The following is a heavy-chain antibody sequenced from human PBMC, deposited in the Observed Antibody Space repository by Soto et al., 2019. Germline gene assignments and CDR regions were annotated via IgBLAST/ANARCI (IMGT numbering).Heavy chain of an antibody. CDR2: VNGGGDIT. V-gene: IGHV3-23*01. D-gene: IGHD3-3*01. CDR3: ARGHFGVTMDV. J-gene: IGHJ6*02. CDR1: EFTFSSYS. Sequence: EVQLLESGGGVVQPGGSLRLFCAASEFTFSSYSMIWVRQAPGEGLEWVSGVNGGGDITYYAEAVKGRFTISRDNSKNTLYLQMNSLRAEDTAVFYCARGHFGVTMDVWGQGTTVTVSS.